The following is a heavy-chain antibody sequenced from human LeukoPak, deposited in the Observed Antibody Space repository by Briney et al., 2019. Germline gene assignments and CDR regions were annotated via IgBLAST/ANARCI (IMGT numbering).Heavy chain of an antibody. Sequence: SRTLSLTCAISGDSVSSSSASWNWIRQSPSRGLEWLGRTYYRSKWYSDYAEFVKSRMTINADTSKNRFSLQLNSVNPADTAVYYCARGRDGLNFVDHWGQGTLVTVSS. CDR2: TYYRSKWYS. CDR3: ARGRDGLNFVDH. D-gene: IGHD5-24*01. CDR1: GDSVSSSSAS. J-gene: IGHJ4*02. V-gene: IGHV6-1*01.